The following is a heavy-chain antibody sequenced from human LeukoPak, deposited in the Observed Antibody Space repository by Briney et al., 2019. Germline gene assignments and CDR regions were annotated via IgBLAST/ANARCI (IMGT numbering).Heavy chain of an antibody. CDR1: GGSISKNY. D-gene: IGHD6-13*01. CDR3: ARHLRAVVGTETFDS. Sequence: SETLSLTCTVSGGSISKNYWSWIRQPPGKGLEWIGYIYYIGSPSYNPSLKSRVTISIDTSKNHFSLKLSSVTAADTAVYYCARHLRAVVGTETFDSWGQGTLVTVSS. CDR2: IYYIGSP. J-gene: IGHJ4*02. V-gene: IGHV4-59*08.